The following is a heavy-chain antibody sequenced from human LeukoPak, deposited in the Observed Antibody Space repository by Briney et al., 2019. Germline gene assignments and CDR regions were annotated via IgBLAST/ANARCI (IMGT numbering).Heavy chain of an antibody. CDR3: ARGAEYSSSWVRYYFDY. J-gene: IGHJ4*02. CDR1: GFTASSNY. D-gene: IGHD6-6*01. V-gene: IGHV3-53*04. Sequence: GGSLRLSCAASGFTASSNYMSWVRQAPGKGLEWVSVIYSGGSTYYADSVKGRFTISRHNSKNTLYLQMNSLRAEDTAVYYCARGAEYSSSWVRYYFDYWGQGTLVTVSS. CDR2: IYSGGST.